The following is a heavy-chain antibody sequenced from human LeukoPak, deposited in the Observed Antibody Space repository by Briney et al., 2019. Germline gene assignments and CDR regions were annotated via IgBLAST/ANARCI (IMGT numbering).Heavy chain of an antibody. CDR3: ARPSLYYYDSRGSVVFDI. Sequence: GESLKISCKGSGYSFTSYWIGWVRQMTGKGLEWMGIIYSGDSDTRYSPSFQGQVTISADKSISTAYLQWSSLKASDTAMYYCARPSLYYYDSRGSVVFDIWGQGTMVTVSS. CDR2: IYSGDSDT. V-gene: IGHV5-51*01. CDR1: GYSFTSYW. J-gene: IGHJ3*02. D-gene: IGHD3-22*01.